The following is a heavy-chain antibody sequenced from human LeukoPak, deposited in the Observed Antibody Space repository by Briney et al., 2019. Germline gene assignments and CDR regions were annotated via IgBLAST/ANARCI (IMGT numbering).Heavy chain of an antibody. J-gene: IGHJ4*02. CDR1: GFTFSRYW. V-gene: IGHV3-7*01. CDR3: ARDPNGYKYFDY. D-gene: IGHD5-24*01. Sequence: PGGSLRLSCAVSGFTFSRYWMNWVRQAPGKGLEWVANIKGDGSEKYYVDSVKGRFTLSRDNTKNSVYLQMNSLRAEDTAVYYCARDPNGYKYFDYWGQGTLVTVSS. CDR2: IKGDGSEK.